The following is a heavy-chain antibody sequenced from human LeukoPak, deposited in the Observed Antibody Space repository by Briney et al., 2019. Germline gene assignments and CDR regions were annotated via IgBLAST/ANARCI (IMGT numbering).Heavy chain of an antibody. CDR3: ARRNFGDYIDSFDV. Sequence: GESLKISCKGSGYTFTNYWIGWVRQMPGKGLEWMGIIYPGDSDTRYSPSFQGQVTLSADKSISIVYLQWSSLKASDTAIYFCARRNFGDYIDSFDVWGQETLVTVSS. V-gene: IGHV5-51*01. J-gene: IGHJ3*01. CDR2: IYPGDSDT. CDR1: GYTFTNYW. D-gene: IGHD4-17*01.